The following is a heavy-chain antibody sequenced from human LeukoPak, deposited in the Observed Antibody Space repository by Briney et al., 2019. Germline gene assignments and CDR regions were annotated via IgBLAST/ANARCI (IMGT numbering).Heavy chain of an antibody. CDR1: GFTFSSYA. Sequence: HPGGSLRLSCAASGFTFSSYAMSWVRQAPGKGLEWVSAISGSGGSTYYADSVKGRFTISRDNSKNTLYLQMNSLRAEDTAVYYCARGKLNGDYFDYWGQGTLVTVSS. CDR2: ISGSGGST. J-gene: IGHJ4*02. D-gene: IGHD4-17*01. V-gene: IGHV3-23*01. CDR3: ARGKLNGDYFDY.